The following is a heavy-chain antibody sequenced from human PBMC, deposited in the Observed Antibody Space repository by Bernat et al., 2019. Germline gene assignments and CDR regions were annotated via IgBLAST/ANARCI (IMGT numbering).Heavy chain of an antibody. CDR1: GFTFSSYG. Sequence: QVQLVESGGGVVQPGRSLRLSCAASGFTFSSYGMHWVRQAPGKGLEWVAVIWYDGSNKYYVDSVKGRFTISRDNSKNTLYLQMNSLRAEDTAVYYCAKGAVVAAWYYFDYWGQGTLVTVSS. CDR2: IWYDGSNK. D-gene: IGHD2-15*01. CDR3: AKGAVVAAWYYFDY. V-gene: IGHV3-33*06. J-gene: IGHJ4*02.